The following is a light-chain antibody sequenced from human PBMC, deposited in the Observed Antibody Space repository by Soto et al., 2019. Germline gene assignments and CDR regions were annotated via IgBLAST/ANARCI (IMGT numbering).Light chain of an antibody. CDR3: SSYAGAVV. CDR2: EGS. Sequence: QSVLTQPASVSGSPGQSITISCTRTSSAVGSYNLVSWYQHHPGKPPKLMIYEGSERPSGVSNRFSGGRSGNTASRTISGLQAEEEDDYYCSSYAGAVVFGGGTKLTVL. CDR1: SSAVGSYNL. V-gene: IGLV2-23*01. J-gene: IGLJ2*01.